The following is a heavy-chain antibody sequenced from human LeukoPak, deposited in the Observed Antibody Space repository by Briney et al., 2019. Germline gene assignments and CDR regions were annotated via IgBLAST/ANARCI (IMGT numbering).Heavy chain of an antibody. V-gene: IGHV1-46*01. CDR2: INPSSGST. Sequence: GASVKVSCKASGYTFTTYYMHWVRQAPGQGLEWMGIINPSSGSTNYAQKFQGRVTMTRDTSTSTVYAELSSLRSEDTAVYYCAREGNHFDYWGQGTLVTVSS. D-gene: IGHD1-14*01. CDR3: AREGNHFDY. CDR1: GYTFTTYY. J-gene: IGHJ4*02.